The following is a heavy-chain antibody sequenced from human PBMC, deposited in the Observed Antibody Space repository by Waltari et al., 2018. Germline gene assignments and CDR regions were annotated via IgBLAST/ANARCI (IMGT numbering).Heavy chain of an antibody. CDR3: SVGATAP. CDR1: GFTLSASA. CDR2: IRSSAGDYAT. V-gene: IGHV3-73*01. Sequence: EVQLVESGGGLVQPGGSLKLSCAASGFTLSASAVHWVRQASGKGLEWVGRIRSSAGDYATTYTVSVRGRVTISRDDSKNTAYLQLNSLKTEDTAVYYCSVGATAPWGQGTLVTVSS. J-gene: IGHJ4*02. D-gene: IGHD1-26*01.